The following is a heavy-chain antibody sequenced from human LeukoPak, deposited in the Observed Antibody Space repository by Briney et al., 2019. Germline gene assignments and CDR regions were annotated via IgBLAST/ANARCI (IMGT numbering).Heavy chain of an antibody. CDR1: GGSFSGYY. Sequence: SETLSLTCAVYGGSFSGYYWSWIRQPPGKGLEWIGEINHSGSTNYNPSLKSRVTISVDTSKNQFSLKLSSVTAADTAVYYCARGRGNPRGYLDLWGRGTLVTVSS. D-gene: IGHD1-14*01. V-gene: IGHV4-34*01. CDR2: INHSGST. J-gene: IGHJ2*01. CDR3: ARGRGNPRGYLDL.